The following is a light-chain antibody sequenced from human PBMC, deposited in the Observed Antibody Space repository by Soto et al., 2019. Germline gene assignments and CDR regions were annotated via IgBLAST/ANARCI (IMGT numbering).Light chain of an antibody. CDR3: SSYTTSNTRQIV. J-gene: IGLJ1*01. V-gene: IGLV2-14*03. CDR1: SSDVGGYNY. Sequence: QSALTQPASVSGSPGQSITISCTGTSSDVGGYNYVSWYQHHPGKAPKLMIFDVSNRPSGVSKRFSGSKSGNTASLTISGLQPEDEVDYYCSSYTTSNTRQIVFGTGTKVTVL. CDR2: DVS.